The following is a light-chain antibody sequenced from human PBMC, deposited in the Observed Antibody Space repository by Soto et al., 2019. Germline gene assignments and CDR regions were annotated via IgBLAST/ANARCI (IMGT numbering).Light chain of an antibody. J-gene: IGLJ1*01. Sequence: QSVLTQPASVSGSPGQSITISCTGTNSDIGFYNYVSWYQQHPGKAPKLMIYEVSYRPSGVSDRFSGSKSANTASLTISGLQAEDGADYYCSSYTSSALYVFGSGTKVTV. V-gene: IGLV2-14*01. CDR3: SSYTSSALYV. CDR2: EVS. CDR1: NSDIGFYNY.